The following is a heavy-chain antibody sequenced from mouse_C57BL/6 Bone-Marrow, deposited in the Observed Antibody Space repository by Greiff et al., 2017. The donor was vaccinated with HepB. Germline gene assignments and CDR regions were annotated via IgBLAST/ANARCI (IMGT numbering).Heavy chain of an antibody. D-gene: IGHD1-1*01. CDR2: ISYDGSN. CDR3: ARAKYGDYYGSSWFAY. V-gene: IGHV3-6*01. Sequence: EVQLQESGPGLVKPSQSLSLTCSVTGYSITSGYYWNWIRQFPGNKLEWMGYISYDGSNNYNPSLKNRISITRDTSKNQFFLKLNSVTTEDTATYYCARAKYGDYYGSSWFAYWGQGTLVTVSA. J-gene: IGHJ3*01. CDR1: GYSITSGYY.